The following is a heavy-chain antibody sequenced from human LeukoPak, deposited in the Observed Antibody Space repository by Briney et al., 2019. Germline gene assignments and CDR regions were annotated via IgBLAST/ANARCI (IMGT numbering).Heavy chain of an antibody. CDR3: ARGEAAALDY. Sequence: ASETLSLTCAVSGGSISSGGYSWSWIRQSPGKGLEWIGYIYHSGSTYYNPSLKSRVTISVDRSKNQFSLKLSSVTAADTAVYYCARGEAAALDYWGQGTLVTVSS. D-gene: IGHD6-13*01. CDR1: GGSISSGGYS. V-gene: IGHV4-30-2*06. J-gene: IGHJ4*02. CDR2: IYHSGST.